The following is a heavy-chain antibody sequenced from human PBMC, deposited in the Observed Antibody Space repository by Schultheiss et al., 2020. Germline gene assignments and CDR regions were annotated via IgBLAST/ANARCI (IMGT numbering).Heavy chain of an antibody. CDR1: Y. D-gene: IGHD3-10*01. CDR2: IYYSGST. J-gene: IGHJ6*02. CDR3: ARTYYYGSGKGGYYYGMDV. Sequence: YWIGWVRQMPGKGLEWMGIIYYSGSTYYNPSLKSRVTISVDTSKNQFSLKLSSVTAADTAVYYCARTYYYGSGKGGYYYGMDVWGQGTTVTVSS. V-gene: IGHV4-31*02.